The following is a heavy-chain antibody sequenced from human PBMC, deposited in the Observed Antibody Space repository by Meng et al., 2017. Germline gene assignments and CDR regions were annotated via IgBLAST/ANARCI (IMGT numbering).Heavy chain of an antibody. CDR1: GLRFTDAW. D-gene: IGHD6-13*01. V-gene: IGHV3-15*01. CDR3: ATGAAAADH. CDR2: IKRNRDGGTI. J-gene: IGHJ4*02. Sequence: EVQLVGSGGGLGKPGGSLRLSCVASGLRFTDAWMSWVRQAPGKGLEWVGRIKRNRDGGTIDYAARVKGRFTISRDESKNTLYLQMDSLITEDTAVYFCATGAAAADHWGQGTLVTVSS.